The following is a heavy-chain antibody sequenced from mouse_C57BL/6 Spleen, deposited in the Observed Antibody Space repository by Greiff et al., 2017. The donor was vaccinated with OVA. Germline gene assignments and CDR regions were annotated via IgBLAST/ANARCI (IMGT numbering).Heavy chain of an antibody. Sequence: QVQLQQPGAELVKPGASVKLSCKASGYTFTSYWMHWVKQRPGQGLEWIGMIHPNSGSTNYNEKFKSKATLTVDKSSSTAYMQLSSLTSEDSAVYYYARVYYSNYDRDYFDYWGQGTTLTVSS. D-gene: IGHD2-5*01. V-gene: IGHV1-64*01. CDR1: GYTFTSYW. J-gene: IGHJ2*01. CDR2: IHPNSGST. CDR3: ARVYYSNYDRDYFDY.